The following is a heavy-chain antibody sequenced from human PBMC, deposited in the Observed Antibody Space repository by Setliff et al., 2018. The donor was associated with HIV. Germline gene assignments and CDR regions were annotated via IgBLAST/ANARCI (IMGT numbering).Heavy chain of an antibody. J-gene: IGHJ6*03. CDR1: GFTFRDYG. Sequence: PGGSLRLSCAASGFTFRDYGMHWVRQAPGKGLEWVAVISYNGRNRYYADPVKGRFTISRDNSKNTLYLQMSSLRAEDTAVYYCARDRVETLYFGDSHYMDVWATGMTVTVSS. CDR2: ISYNGRNR. D-gene: IGHD3-10*01. V-gene: IGHV3-30*03. CDR3: ARDRVETLYFGDSHYMDV.